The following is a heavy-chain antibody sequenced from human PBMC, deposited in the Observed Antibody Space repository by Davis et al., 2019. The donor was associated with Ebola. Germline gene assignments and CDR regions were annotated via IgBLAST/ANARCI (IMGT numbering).Heavy chain of an antibody. CDR2: MNPNSDNT. Sequence: AASVKVSCKASGYTFTSYDISWVRQATGQGLEWMGWMNPNSDNTGYPQKFQGRVNMTRNTSISTAYMELSSLRSEDTAVYYCARGYGVAADWGQGTLVTVSS. CDR1: GYTFTSYD. J-gene: IGHJ4*02. D-gene: IGHD2-15*01. V-gene: IGHV1-8*01. CDR3: ARGYGVAAD.